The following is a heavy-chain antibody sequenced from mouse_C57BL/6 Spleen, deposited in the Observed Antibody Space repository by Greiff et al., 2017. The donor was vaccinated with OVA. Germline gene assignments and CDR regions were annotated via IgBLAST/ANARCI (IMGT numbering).Heavy chain of an antibody. CDR3: ARHPPYYSILYYFDD. J-gene: IGHJ2*01. V-gene: IGHV5-9*01. D-gene: IGHD2-5*01. CDR1: GFTFSSYT. Sequence: DVHLVESGGGLVKPGGSLKLSCAASGFTFSSYTMSWVRQTPEKRLEWVATISGGGGNTYYPDSVKGRFTISRDNAKNTLYLQMSSLRSEDTALYYCARHPPYYSILYYFDDWGQGTTLTVSS. CDR2: ISGGGGNT.